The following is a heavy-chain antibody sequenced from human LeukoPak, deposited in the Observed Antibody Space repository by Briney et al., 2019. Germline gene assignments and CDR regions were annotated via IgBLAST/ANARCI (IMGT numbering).Heavy chain of an antibody. CDR2: IKEDGSEK. D-gene: IGHD3-3*01. Sequence: GGSLRLSCAASGCTFSDQYMDWVRQAPGKGLDGVANIKEDGSEKYYVDSVKGRLTISRDNAKNSLYLQMNSLRAEDTAVYYCARVTTIFGVLKYYYYMDVWGKGTTVTVSS. CDR3: ARVTTIFGVLKYYYYMDV. J-gene: IGHJ6*03. V-gene: IGHV3-7*01. CDR1: GCTFSDQY.